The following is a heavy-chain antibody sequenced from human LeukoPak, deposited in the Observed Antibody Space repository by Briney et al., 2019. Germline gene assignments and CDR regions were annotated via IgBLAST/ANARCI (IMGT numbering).Heavy chain of an antibody. V-gene: IGHV4-39*01. CDR1: GGSISSYY. J-gene: IGHJ4*02. CDR3: ARHALYSLLPNEFDY. D-gene: IGHD1-1*01. Sequence: SETLSLTCTVSGGSISSYYWSWIRQPPGKGLEWIGSIYYSGSTYYNPSLKSRVTISVDTSKNQFSLKLSSVTAADTAVYYCARHALYSLLPNEFDYWGQGTLVTVSS. CDR2: IYYSGST.